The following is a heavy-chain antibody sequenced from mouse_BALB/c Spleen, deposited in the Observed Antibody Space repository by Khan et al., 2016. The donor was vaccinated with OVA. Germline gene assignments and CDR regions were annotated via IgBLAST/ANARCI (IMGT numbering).Heavy chain of an antibody. D-gene: IGHD2-14*01. Sequence: QVQLQQSGAELARPGASVKMSCKASGYTFTSYTIHWIKLRPGQGLEWIGYINPSNGYTNYNQKFKDKATLTADKSSTTAYMQLSSLPSDDSAVYYGVRDGAYHRNDGWFAYWGQWTLVTVSA. J-gene: IGHJ3*01. V-gene: IGHV1-4*01. CDR3: VRDGAYHRNDGWFAY. CDR2: INPSNGYT. CDR1: GYTFTSYT.